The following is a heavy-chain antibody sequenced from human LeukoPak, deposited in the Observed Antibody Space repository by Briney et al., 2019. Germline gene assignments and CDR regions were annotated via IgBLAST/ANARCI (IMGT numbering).Heavy chain of an antibody. CDR2: IWYDGSNK. Sequence: GRSLRLSCAASGFTFSSYGMHWVRQAPGKGLEWVAVIWYDGSNKYYADSVKGRFTISRDNSKNTLYLQMNSLRAEDTAVYYCARVLRYFDWLFPLDYWGQGTLVTVSS. J-gene: IGHJ4*02. D-gene: IGHD3-9*01. CDR1: GFTFSSYG. V-gene: IGHV3-33*01. CDR3: ARVLRYFDWLFPLDY.